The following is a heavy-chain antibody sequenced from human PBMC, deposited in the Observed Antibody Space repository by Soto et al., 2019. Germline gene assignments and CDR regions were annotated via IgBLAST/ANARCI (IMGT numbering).Heavy chain of an antibody. D-gene: IGHD3-3*01. CDR1: GGSISSSSYY. J-gene: IGHJ4*02. V-gene: IGHV4-39*01. Sequence: PSETLSLTCTVSGGSISSSSYYWGWIRQPPGKGLEWIGSIYYSGSTYYNPSLKSRVTISVDTSKNQFSLKLSSVTAADTAVYYCANIEGNYDFWSGFPFDYWGQGTLVTVSS. CDR3: ANIEGNYDFWSGFPFDY. CDR2: IYYSGST.